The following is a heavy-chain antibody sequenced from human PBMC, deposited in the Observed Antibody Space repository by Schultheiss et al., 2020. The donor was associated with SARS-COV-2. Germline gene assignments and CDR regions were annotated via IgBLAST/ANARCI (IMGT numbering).Heavy chain of an antibody. CDR1: GFTFSSYG. J-gene: IGHJ4*02. Sequence: GGSLRLSCAASGFTFSSYGMHWVRQAPGKGLEWVAVIWYDGSNKYYADSVKGRFTISRDNSKNTLYLQMNSLRAEDTAVYYCARDRLRGVALFDYWGQGTLVTVSS. CDR3: ARDRLRGVALFDY. D-gene: IGHD3-10*01. V-gene: IGHV3-33*01. CDR2: IWYDGSNK.